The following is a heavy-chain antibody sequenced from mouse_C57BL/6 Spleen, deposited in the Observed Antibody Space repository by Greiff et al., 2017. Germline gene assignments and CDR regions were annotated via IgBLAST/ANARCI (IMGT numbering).Heavy chain of an antibody. V-gene: IGHV1-69*01. CDR2: IDPSDSYT. CDR3: ARGERPDYFDY. Sequence: QVQLQQPGAELVMPGASVKLSCKASAYTFTSYWMHWVKQRPGQGFEWIGEIDPSDSYTNYHQKFKGKSTLTVDKSSSAAYMQLSSLTSEDSAVYYCARGERPDYFDYWGQGTTLTVSS. J-gene: IGHJ2*01. CDR1: AYTFTSYW.